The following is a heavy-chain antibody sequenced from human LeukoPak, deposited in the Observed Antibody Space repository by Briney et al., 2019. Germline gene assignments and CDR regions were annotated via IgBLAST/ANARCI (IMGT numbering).Heavy chain of an antibody. CDR3: ARGTYLSNWAFDY. V-gene: IGHV3-48*03. J-gene: IGHJ4*02. D-gene: IGHD1-1*01. Sequence: GGSLRLSCAASGFTFSSYEMNWVRQAPGKGLEWVSYISSSGSTIYYADSVKGRFTISRDNAKNSLYLQLNSLRAEDTALYYCARGTYLSNWAFDYWGQGTLVTVSS. CDR2: ISSSGSTI. CDR1: GFTFSSYE.